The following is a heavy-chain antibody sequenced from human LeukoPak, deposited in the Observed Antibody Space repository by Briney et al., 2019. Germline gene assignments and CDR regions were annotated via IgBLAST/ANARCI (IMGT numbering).Heavy chain of an antibody. J-gene: IGHJ6*02. CDR2: ISYDGSNK. CDR1: GFTFSSYA. D-gene: IGHD3-3*01. Sequence: GRSLRLSCAASGFTFSSYAMHWVRQAPGKGLEWVAVISYDGSNKYYADSVKGRFTISRDNSKNTLYLQMNSLRAEDTAVYYCARDIRKRGYYDFWSGYYKGSPIYYGMDVWGQGTAVTVSS. CDR3: ARDIRKRGYYDFWSGYYKGSPIYYGMDV. V-gene: IGHV3-30-3*01.